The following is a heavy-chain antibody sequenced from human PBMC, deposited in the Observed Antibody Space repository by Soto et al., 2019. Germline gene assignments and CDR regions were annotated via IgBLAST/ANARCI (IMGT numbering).Heavy chain of an antibody. CDR1: GFTFSSYA. CDR2: ISGSGGST. CDR3: AKFRSLRYDWYFDL. J-gene: IGHJ2*01. V-gene: IGHV3-23*01. Sequence: EVQLLESGGGLVQPGGYLRLSCAVSGFTFSSYAMSWVRLAPGKGLECVSAISGSGGSTYYADSVKGRFTMSRDNSRNSMYLQMTRLRADDTAIYYCAKFRSLRYDWYFDLWGRGTMVTVST. D-gene: IGHD2-15*01.